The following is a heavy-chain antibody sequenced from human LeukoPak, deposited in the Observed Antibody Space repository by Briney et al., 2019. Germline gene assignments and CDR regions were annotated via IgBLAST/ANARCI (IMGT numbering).Heavy chain of an antibody. CDR2: ISSSSSYI. D-gene: IGHD6-13*01. CDR3: ARIGEQQLVLSYYFDY. CDR1: GFTFSRQS. J-gene: IGHJ4*02. V-gene: IGHV3-21*04. Sequence: LPCAASGFTFSRQSRNRVGLAPGDAREGPASISSSSSYIYYADSVKGRFTISRDNAKNSLYLQMNSLRAEDTAVYYCARIGEQQLVLSYYFDYWGQGTLVTVPS.